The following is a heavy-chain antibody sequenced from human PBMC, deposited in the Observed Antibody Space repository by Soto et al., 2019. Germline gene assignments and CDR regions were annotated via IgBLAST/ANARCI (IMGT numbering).Heavy chain of an antibody. D-gene: IGHD3-10*01. V-gene: IGHV1-2*02. CDR1: GYTFSANY. Sequence: QVILVQSGAEVQKPGASLKVSCKASGYTFSANYIHWVRQAPGQGLEWLGWINPHSGATNDAQQFLGRVTMSADTSASTAYMDLARLKSDDTDVYYGVRALALGFSNWFDPWGRGTLVTVSS. J-gene: IGHJ5*02. CDR2: INPHSGAT. CDR3: VRALALGFSNWFDP.